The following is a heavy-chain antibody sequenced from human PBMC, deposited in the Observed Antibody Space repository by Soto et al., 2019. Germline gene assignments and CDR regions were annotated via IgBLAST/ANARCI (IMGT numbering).Heavy chain of an antibody. CDR2: INAGNGNT. CDR3: AREFGGSFSAYFDY. D-gene: IGHD2-15*01. CDR1: GYTFTSYA. J-gene: IGHJ4*02. Sequence: ASVKVSCKASGYTFTSYAMHWVRQAPGQRLEWMGWINAGNGNTKYSQKFQGRVTITRDTSASTAYMELSSLRSEDTALYYCAREFGGSFSAYFDYWGQGTLVTVSS. V-gene: IGHV1-3*01.